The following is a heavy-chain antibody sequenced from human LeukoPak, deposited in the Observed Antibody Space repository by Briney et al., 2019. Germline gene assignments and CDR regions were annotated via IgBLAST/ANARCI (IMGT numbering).Heavy chain of an antibody. D-gene: IGHD5-18*01. V-gene: IGHV4-59*01. CDR1: GGSISSYY. CDR2: IYYSGST. Sequence: SETLSLTCTVSGGSISSYYWSWIRQLPGKGLEWIGYIYYSGSTNYNPSLKSRVTISVDTSKNQFSLKLSSVTAADTAVYYCARGGARGYADYWGQGTLVTVSS. CDR3: ARGGARGYADY. J-gene: IGHJ4*02.